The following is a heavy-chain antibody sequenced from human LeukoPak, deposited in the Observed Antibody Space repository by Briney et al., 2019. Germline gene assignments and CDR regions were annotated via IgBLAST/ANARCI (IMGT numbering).Heavy chain of an antibody. CDR1: GYTFTSYD. CDR2: MNPNSGNT. D-gene: IGHD5-18*01. J-gene: IGHJ4*02. V-gene: IGHV1-8*01. CDR3: ARGGYSYGYYFDY. Sequence: GASVKVSCKASGYTFTSYDINWVRQATGQGLEWMGWMNPNSGNTGYAQKFQGRVTMTRNTSISTAYMELSGLRSEDTAVCYCARGGYSYGYYFDYWGQGTLVTVSS.